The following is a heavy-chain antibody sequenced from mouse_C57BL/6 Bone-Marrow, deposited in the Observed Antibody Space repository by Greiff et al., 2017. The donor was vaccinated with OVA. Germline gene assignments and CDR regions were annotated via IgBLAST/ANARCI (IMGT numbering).Heavy chain of an antibody. Sequence: VQLQQSGPELVKPGASVKISCKASGYSFTGYYMHWVKQSHGNILDWIGYIYPYSGVPSYNQKFKGKATLTVDKSSSTGNMELHSVAAEDSAVYYCARGRGFDYWGQGTTLTVSS. CDR3: ARGRGFDY. CDR1: GYSFTGYY. CDR2: IYPYSGVP. J-gene: IGHJ2*01. V-gene: IGHV1-31*01.